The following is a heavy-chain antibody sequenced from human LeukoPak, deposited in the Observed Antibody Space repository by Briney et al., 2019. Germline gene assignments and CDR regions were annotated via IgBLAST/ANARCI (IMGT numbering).Heavy chain of an antibody. CDR2: IIPIFGTA. D-gene: IGHD5-24*01. CDR1: GGTFSSYA. J-gene: IGHJ6*02. Sequence: AVKVSCKASGGTFSSYAISWVRQAPGQGLEWMGGIIPIFGTANYAQKFQGRVTITADESTSTAYLELSSLTSEDTAVYYCARVVLGRRWLQTSYYYGMDVWGQGTTVTVSS. CDR3: ARVVLGRRWLQTSYYYGMDV. V-gene: IGHV1-69*01.